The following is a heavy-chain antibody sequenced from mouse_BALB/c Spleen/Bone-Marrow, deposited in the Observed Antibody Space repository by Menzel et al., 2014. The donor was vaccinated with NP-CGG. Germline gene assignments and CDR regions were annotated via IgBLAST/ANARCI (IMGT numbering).Heavy chain of an antibody. CDR1: GFNIKDTY. V-gene: IGHV14-3*02. CDR2: IDPENGNI. J-gene: IGHJ2*01. CDR3: TRRGFDF. Sequence: VQLQQSGAELVKPGASVKLSCTASGFNIKDTYIHWVKRRPEQGLVWIGRIDPENGNIKYDPKFQVKATITADTSSNTAFLQLSSLTSEDTAVYYCTRRGFDFWGQGTTLTVSS.